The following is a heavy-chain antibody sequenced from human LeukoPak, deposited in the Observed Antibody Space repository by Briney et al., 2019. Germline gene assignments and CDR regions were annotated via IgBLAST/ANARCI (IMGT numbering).Heavy chain of an antibody. J-gene: IGHJ4*02. CDR2: ISVSGGST. D-gene: IGHD2-2*01. CDR1: GFTFSTYA. CDR3: AKGVGYCSSTSCPPLDY. Sequence: PGGSLRLSCAASGFTFSTYAMNWVRQAPGKGLQWVSAISVSGGSTYYADSVKGRFTISRDNSKNTLYLQMNSLRAEDTAVYYCAKGVGYCSSTSCPPLDYWGQGTLVTVSS. V-gene: IGHV3-23*01.